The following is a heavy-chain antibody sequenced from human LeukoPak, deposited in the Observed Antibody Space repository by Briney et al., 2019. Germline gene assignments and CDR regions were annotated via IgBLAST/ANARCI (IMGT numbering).Heavy chain of an antibody. J-gene: IGHJ4*02. Sequence: ASVKVSCKASGYFFTSHYMHWVRQAPGQGLEWMGVIITSSGYTTYPQKFQGRITMTRDTSTSTVYMELSCLTYDDTAVYSCARGGSGNGFDYWGQGTLVTVSS. D-gene: IGHD3-3*01. CDR3: ARGGSGNGFDY. CDR2: IITSSGYT. V-gene: IGHV1-46*01. CDR1: GYFFTSHY.